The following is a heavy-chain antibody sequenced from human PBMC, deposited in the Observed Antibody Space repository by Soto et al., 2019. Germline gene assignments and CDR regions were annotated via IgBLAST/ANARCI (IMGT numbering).Heavy chain of an antibody. D-gene: IGHD6-6*01. Sequence: SYXIXXXRQAPGQGLEWMGGIIPIFGTANYAQKFQGRVTITADESTSTAYMELSSLRSEDTAVYYCATPSEYYFDYWGQGTLVTVSS. V-gene: IGHV1-69*01. CDR2: IIPIFGTA. CDR3: ATPSEYYFDY. CDR1: SYX. J-gene: IGHJ4*02.